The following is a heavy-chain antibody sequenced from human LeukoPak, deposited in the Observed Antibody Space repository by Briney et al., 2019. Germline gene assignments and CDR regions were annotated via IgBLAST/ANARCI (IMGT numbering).Heavy chain of an antibody. CDR2: IYTSGST. J-gene: IGHJ4*02. Sequence: SETLSLTCAVSSGSLSGYSWGWIRQPPGKGLEWIGRIYTSGSTNYNPSLKSRVTMSVDTSKNQFSLKLSSVTAADTAVYYCARDPSNPYSSGWYYFDYWGQGTLVTVSS. CDR3: ARDPSNPYSSGWYYFDY. D-gene: IGHD6-19*01. CDR1: SGSLSGYS. V-gene: IGHV4-4*07.